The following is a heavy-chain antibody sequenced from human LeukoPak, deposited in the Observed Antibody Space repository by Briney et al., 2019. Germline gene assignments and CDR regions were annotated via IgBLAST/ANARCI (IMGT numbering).Heavy chain of an antibody. CDR2: INPNSGGT. Sequence: ASVKVSCKASGYTFTGYYMHWVRQAPGQGLEWMGWINPNSGGTNYAQKFQGRVTMTRDTSISTAYMELSRLRSDDTAVYYCARDLDYYDSSGYLIYWGQGTLVTVSS. D-gene: IGHD3-22*01. V-gene: IGHV1-2*02. J-gene: IGHJ4*02. CDR1: GYTFTGYY. CDR3: ARDLDYYDSSGYLIY.